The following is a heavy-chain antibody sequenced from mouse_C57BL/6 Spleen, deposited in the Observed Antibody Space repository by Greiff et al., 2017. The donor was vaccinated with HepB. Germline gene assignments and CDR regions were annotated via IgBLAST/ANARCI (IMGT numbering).Heavy chain of an antibody. V-gene: IGHV1-19*01. CDR2: INPYNGGT. Sequence: EVQLQQSGPVLVKPGASVKMSCKASGYTFTDYYMNWVKQSHGKSLEWIGVINPYNGGTSYNQKFKGKATLTVDKSSSTAYMELNSLTSEDSAVYYCARGSNLAWFAYWGQGTLVTVSA. CDR1: GYTFTDYY. CDR3: ARGSNLAWFAY. D-gene: IGHD2-5*01. J-gene: IGHJ3*01.